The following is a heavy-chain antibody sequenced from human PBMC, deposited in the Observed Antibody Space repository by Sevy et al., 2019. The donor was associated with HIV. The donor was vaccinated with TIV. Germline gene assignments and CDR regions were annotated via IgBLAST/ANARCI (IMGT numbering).Heavy chain of an antibody. Sequence: GGSLRLSCAASGFTFSGSAMHWVRQASGKGLEWVGRIRSKANSYAPAYAASAKGRFTISRDDSKNTAYLQMNSLKTEDPAVYYCLGYRYDFWCGYRGPYYYYYGMDVWGQGTTVTVSS. J-gene: IGHJ6*02. CDR1: GFTFSGSA. CDR2: IRSKANSYAP. D-gene: IGHD3-3*01. V-gene: IGHV3-73*01. CDR3: LGYRYDFWCGYRGPYYYYYGMDV.